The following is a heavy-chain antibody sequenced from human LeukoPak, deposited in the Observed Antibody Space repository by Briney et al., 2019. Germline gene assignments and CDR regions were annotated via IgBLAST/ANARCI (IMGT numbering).Heavy chain of an antibody. D-gene: IGHD4-17*01. Sequence: SETLSLTCTVSTGSISNSSYYWGWFRQPPGKGLEWIGSIYYSGDTYSTPSLKSRVTISLDTSNNQFSLRLSSVTAADTAVYYCAREVNYGDYGDNAFDIWGQGTMVTVSS. CDR1: TGSISNSSYY. CDR2: IYYSGDT. V-gene: IGHV4-39*07. J-gene: IGHJ3*02. CDR3: AREVNYGDYGDNAFDI.